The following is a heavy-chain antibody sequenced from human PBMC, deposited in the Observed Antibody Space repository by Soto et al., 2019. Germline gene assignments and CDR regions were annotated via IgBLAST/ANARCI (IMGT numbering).Heavy chain of an antibody. CDR3: ATLGADYSYRINFDY. J-gene: IGHJ4*02. Sequence: SVKVSCKAAAGTLISYAVIWVRQAPGQGLEWMGGIIPIFGTANYAQKFQGRVTITADESTSTAYMELSSLRSEDTAVYYCATLGADYSYRINFDYWGQGTLVTVSS. CDR1: AGTLISYA. V-gene: IGHV1-69*13. D-gene: IGHD5-18*01. CDR2: IIPIFGTA.